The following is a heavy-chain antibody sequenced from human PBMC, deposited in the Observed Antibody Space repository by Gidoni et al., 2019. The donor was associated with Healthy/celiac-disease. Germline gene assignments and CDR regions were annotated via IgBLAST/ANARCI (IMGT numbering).Heavy chain of an antibody. J-gene: IGHJ4*02. V-gene: IGHV3-23*01. CDR3: AKDPPYCGGDCYSSLFDY. D-gene: IGHD2-21*01. CDR2: ISGSGGST. CDR1: GFTFSSYA. Sequence: EVQLLESGGGLVQPGGSLRLSCSASGFTFSSYAMSWVRQAPGKGLEWVSAISGSGGSTYYADSVKGRFTISRDNSKNTLYLQMNSLRAEDTAVYYCAKDPPYCGGDCYSSLFDYWGQGTLVTVSS.